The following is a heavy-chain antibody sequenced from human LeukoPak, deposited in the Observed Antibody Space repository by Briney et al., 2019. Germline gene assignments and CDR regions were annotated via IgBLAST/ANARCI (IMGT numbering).Heavy chain of an antibody. J-gene: IGHJ6*03. D-gene: IGHD2-21*01. CDR3: ARRYLYYYYYMDV. CDR1: GGSFSGYY. Sequence: SETLPLTCDVYGGSFSGYYWSWIRQPPGKGLEWIGEINHSGYTNYNSSLKSRVTISVDTSKNQFSLKLKSVTAADTAVYYCARRYLYYYYYMDVWGKGTTVTISS. CDR2: INHSGYT. V-gene: IGHV4-34*01.